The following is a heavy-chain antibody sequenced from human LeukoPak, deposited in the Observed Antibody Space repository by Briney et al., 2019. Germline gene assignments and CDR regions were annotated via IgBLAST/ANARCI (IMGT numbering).Heavy chain of an antibody. J-gene: IGHJ4*02. CDR1: GGSISSSGYY. Sequence: PSETLSLTCTVSGGSISSSGYYWGWIRQPPGKGLEWIGEINHSGSTNYNPSLKSRVTISVDTSKNQFSLKLSSVTAADTAVYYCARSIAVAALDYWGQGTLVTVSS. D-gene: IGHD6-19*01. V-gene: IGHV4-39*07. CDR2: INHSGST. CDR3: ARSIAVAALDY.